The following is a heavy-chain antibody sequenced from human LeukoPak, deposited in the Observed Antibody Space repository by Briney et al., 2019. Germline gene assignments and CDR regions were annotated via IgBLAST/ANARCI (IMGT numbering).Heavy chain of an antibody. CDR1: GFTFSSYS. D-gene: IGHD1-26*01. V-gene: IGHV3-21*01. J-gene: IGHJ4*02. Sequence: GGSLRLSCAASGFTFSSYSMNWVRQAPGKGLEWVSSISSSSSYIYYADSVKGRFTISRDNAKNSLYLQMNSLRAEDTAVYYCARAGTVPSSGGYWWGQGTLVTVSS. CDR2: ISSSSSYI. CDR3: ARAGTVPSSGGYW.